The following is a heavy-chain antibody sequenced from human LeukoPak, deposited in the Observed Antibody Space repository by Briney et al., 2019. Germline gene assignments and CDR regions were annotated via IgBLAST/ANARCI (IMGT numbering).Heavy chain of an antibody. D-gene: IGHD6-19*01. Sequence: ASVKVSCKASGCTFTKYGISWVRQAPGQGLEWMGWISCYNGDTKYAEKFQGRVTMTTDTPTTTVYMEVRSLRSDDTAVYYCARDPSNTSGWKTWFDTWGQGTPVTVSS. V-gene: IGHV1-18*01. J-gene: IGHJ5*02. CDR2: ISCYNGDT. CDR3: ARDPSNTSGWKTWFDT. CDR1: GCTFTKYG.